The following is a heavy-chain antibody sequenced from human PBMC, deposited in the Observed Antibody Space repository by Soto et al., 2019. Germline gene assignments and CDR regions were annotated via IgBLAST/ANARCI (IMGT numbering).Heavy chain of an antibody. D-gene: IGHD3-16*01. CDR1: GYTFTNHG. V-gene: IGHV1-18*04. CDR2: INPYNSNT. CDR3: ARDRVAGIWGDAFDI. Sequence: QVQLVQSGTAVKKPGASVKVSCKTSGYTFTNHGINWVRQAPGQGLEWMGWINPYNSNTNYAQKLQGRVTMTTDTSTTTADMDLRSMTSDDTAVYYCARDRVAGIWGDAFDIWGQGTVVTVSS. J-gene: IGHJ3*02.